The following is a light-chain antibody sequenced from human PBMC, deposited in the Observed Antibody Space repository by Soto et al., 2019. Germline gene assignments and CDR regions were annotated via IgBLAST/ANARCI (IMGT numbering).Light chain of an antibody. V-gene: IGLV2-11*01. CDR3: CSYAGDFYV. J-gene: IGLJ1*01. CDR1: TSDVGGYDY. CDR2: DVS. Sequence: QPALTQPRSVSGSPGQSVAISCTGTTSDVGGYDYVSWHQQHPGKAPELIIFDVSKRPSGVPDRFSGSKSGNTASLTISGLQAEDEADYFCCSYAGDFYVFGSGTKVPVL.